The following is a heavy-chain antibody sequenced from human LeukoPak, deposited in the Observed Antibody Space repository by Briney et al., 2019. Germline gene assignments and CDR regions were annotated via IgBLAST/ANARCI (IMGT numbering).Heavy chain of an antibody. Sequence: GGSLRLSCAASGFTFSSYSMNWVRQAPGKGLEGVSSISSSSSYIYYADSVKGRFTISRDNAKNSLYLQMNSLRAEDTAVYYCARESSGSYYYFDYWGQGTLVTVSS. D-gene: IGHD1-26*01. CDR1: GFTFSSYS. J-gene: IGHJ4*02. CDR3: ARESSGSYYYFDY. CDR2: ISSSSSYI. V-gene: IGHV3-21*01.